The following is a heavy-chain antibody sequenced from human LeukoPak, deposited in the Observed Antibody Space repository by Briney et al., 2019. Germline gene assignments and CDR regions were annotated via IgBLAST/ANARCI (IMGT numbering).Heavy chain of an antibody. D-gene: IGHD1-1*01. V-gene: IGHV3-23*01. CDR3: AAERLLAMGTAFDY. Sequence: GGSLRLSCAASGFTFSSYAMSWVRQAPGKGLEWVSAISGSGGSTYYADSVKGRFTISRDNSKNALYLQMNSLRAEDTAVYYCAAERLLAMGTAFDYWGQGTLVTVSS. CDR2: ISGSGGST. CDR1: GFTFSSYA. J-gene: IGHJ4*02.